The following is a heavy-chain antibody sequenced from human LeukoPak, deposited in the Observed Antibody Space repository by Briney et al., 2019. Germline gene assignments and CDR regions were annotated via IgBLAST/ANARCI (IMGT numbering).Heavy chain of an antibody. Sequence: SVKVSRKASGGTFSSYAISWVRQAPGRGLEWMGRIIPIFGIANYAQKFQGRVTITADKSTSTAYMELSSLRSEDTAVYYCARVLEYSGRWFDPWGQGTLVTVSS. V-gene: IGHV1-69*04. CDR1: GGTFSSYA. D-gene: IGHD3-3*01. J-gene: IGHJ5*02. CDR2: IIPIFGIA. CDR3: ARVLEYSGRWFDP.